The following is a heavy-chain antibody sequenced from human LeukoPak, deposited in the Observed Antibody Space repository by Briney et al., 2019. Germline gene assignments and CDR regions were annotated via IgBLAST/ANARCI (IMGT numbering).Heavy chain of an antibody. CDR2: ISGHNGNT. CDR3: ARDNRGASWSWFDP. Sequence: ASVKVSCKPSGYTFTSYGISWVRQAPGQGPEWMGWISGHNGNTKYAQKFQDRVTMSTDISTSTAYMELRSLTSDDTAVYYCARDNRGASWSWFDPWGQGTLVTVSS. J-gene: IGHJ5*02. CDR1: GYTFTSYG. V-gene: IGHV1-18*01. D-gene: IGHD6-13*01.